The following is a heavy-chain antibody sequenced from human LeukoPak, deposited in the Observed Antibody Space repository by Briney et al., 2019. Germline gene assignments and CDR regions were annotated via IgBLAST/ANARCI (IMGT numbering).Heavy chain of an antibody. D-gene: IGHD3-22*01. V-gene: IGHV4-59*08. J-gene: IGHJ4*02. CDR2: ISYSGST. CDR1: GGSISSYY. Sequence: PSETLSLTCTVSGGSISSYYWSWIRQPPGKGLEWIGYISYSGSTNYNPSLKSRVTISVDTSKNQFSLKLSSVTAADTAVYYCARSGPYSSGYSDSDYWGQGTLVTVSS. CDR3: ARSGPYSSGYSDSDY.